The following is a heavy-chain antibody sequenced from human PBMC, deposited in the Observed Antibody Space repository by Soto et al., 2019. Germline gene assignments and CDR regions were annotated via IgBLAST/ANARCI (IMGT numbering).Heavy chain of an antibody. V-gene: IGHV3-23*01. CDR1: GFTFSSYA. D-gene: IGHD1-1*01. CDR2: ISGSGGIT. Sequence: PGGSLRLSCAASGFTFSSYAMNWVRQAPGKGLEWVSGISGSGGITWYADSVKGRFTISRDNSMKTLYLQMTSLRAEDTAVYYCAKALGWNDGAFDIWGQGTMVTVSS. CDR3: AKALGWNDGAFDI. J-gene: IGHJ3*02.